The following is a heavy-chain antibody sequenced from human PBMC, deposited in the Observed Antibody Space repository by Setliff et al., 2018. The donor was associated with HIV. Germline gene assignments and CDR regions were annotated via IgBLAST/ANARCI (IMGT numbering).Heavy chain of an antibody. CDR1: GVTFSTYV. V-gene: IGHV1-69*10. Sequence: SVKVSCKTSGVTFSTYVITWVRQAPGQGLEWVGGTNPQSDIANYAQRFQGRVTITADHSTTTTYMELTSLRADDTAVYYCVRVGPWYYARSGYLASWDYWGQGTLVTVSS. CDR2: TNPQSDIA. D-gene: IGHD3-22*01. CDR3: VRVGPWYYARSGYLASWDY. J-gene: IGHJ4*02.